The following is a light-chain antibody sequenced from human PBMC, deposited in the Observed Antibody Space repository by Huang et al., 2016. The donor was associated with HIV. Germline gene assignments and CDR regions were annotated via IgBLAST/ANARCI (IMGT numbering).Light chain of an antibody. CDR3: QQSNTLYT. CDR2: KAS. J-gene: IGKJ2*01. CDR1: HSISNW. V-gene: IGKV1-5*03. Sequence: DIQMTQSPSTLSASVGDRVTITCRASHSISNWLAWYQQKPGKAPKLLIYKASTLESGVPSRCSGSGSETAFTLTISSLQPDDFATYYCQQSNTLYTFGQGTKLEIK.